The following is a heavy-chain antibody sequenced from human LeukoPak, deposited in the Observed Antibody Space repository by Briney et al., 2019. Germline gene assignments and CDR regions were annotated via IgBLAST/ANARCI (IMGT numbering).Heavy chain of an antibody. V-gene: IGHV3-49*04. CDR1: GFTFSHAW. CDR2: IRSKAYSGTI. Sequence: GGSLRLSCAASGFTFSHAWMSWVRQAPGKGLEWVAFIRSKAYSGTIEYAASVKGRFTISRDDSKNIAYLQMNNLKTEDTAVYYCARGYSRGWYWGQGTLVTVSS. J-gene: IGHJ4*02. D-gene: IGHD6-19*01. CDR3: ARGYSRGWY.